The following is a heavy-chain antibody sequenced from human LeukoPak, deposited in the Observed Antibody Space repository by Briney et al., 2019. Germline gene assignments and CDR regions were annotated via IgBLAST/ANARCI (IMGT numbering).Heavy chain of an antibody. J-gene: IGHJ4*02. Sequence: ASVRVSCKASGGTFSSYAISWVRQAPGQGLEWMGRINPNSGGTNYAQKFQGRVTMTRDTSISTAYMELSRLRSDDTAVYYCARAYLITGTTQAGYWGQGTLVTVSS. CDR2: INPNSGGT. D-gene: IGHD1-14*01. V-gene: IGHV1-2*06. CDR1: GGTFSSYA. CDR3: ARAYLITGTTQAGY.